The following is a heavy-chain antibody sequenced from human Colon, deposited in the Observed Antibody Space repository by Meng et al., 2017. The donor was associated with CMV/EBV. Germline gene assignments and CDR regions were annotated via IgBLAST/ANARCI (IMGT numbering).Heavy chain of an antibody. V-gene: IGHV1-2*02. CDR1: GYTGYY. J-gene: IGHJ6*02. CDR2: INLDSDST. CDR3: ARVVADSYGLDV. D-gene: IGHD5-12*01. Sequence: ASVKVSCKASGYTGYYMHWVRQAPGRGLEWMGWINLDSDSTKFAGKFQGRVTMTRDTSLSSATMELSRLTSDDTAIYYCARVVADSYGLDVWGQGTTVT.